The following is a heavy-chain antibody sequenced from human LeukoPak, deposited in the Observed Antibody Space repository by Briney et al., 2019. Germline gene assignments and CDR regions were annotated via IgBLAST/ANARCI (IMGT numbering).Heavy chain of an antibody. D-gene: IGHD6-19*01. CDR3: AQGYLSGWYPY. Sequence: GGSLRLSCAVSGFSVSSFVMSWVRQAPGKVLEWISAISVDGESAYYADSVKGRFIISRDNSNNTQYLQLSSLRAEDTAVYYCAQGYLSGWYPYWGLGSLVSVSS. V-gene: IGHV3-23*01. J-gene: IGHJ4*02. CDR2: ISVDGESA. CDR1: GFSVSSFV.